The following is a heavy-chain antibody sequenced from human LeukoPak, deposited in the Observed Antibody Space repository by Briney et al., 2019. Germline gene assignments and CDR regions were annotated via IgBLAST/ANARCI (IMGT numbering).Heavy chain of an antibody. Sequence: GESLKISCKGSGYSFTSYWIGWVRQMPGKGLGWMGIIYPGDSDTRYSPSFQGQVTISADKSISTAYLQWSSLKASDTAMYYCARHSPNRDGYIFDYWGREPWSPSPQ. CDR2: IYPGDSDT. CDR1: GYSFTSYW. D-gene: IGHD5-12*01. V-gene: IGHV5-51*01. J-gene: IGHJ4*02. CDR3: ARHSPNRDGYIFDY.